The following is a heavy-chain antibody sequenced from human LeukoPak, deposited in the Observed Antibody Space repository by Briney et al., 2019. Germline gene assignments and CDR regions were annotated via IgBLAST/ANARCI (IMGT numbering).Heavy chain of an antibody. D-gene: IGHD4-17*01. V-gene: IGHV1-69*13. Sequence: ASVKVSCKASGGTFSSYAISWVRQAPGQGLEWMGGIIPIFGTANYAQKFQGRVTITADESTSTAYMELSSLRSEDTAVYYCARTPWVTTGFGAFDIWGQGTMVTDSS. CDR1: GGTFSSYA. CDR3: ARTPWVTTGFGAFDI. J-gene: IGHJ3*02. CDR2: IIPIFGTA.